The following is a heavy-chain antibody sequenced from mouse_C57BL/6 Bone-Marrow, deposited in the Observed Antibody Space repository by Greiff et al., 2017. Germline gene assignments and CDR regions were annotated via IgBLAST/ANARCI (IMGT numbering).Heavy chain of an antibody. CDR3: ARALWHWYFDV. Sequence: EVHLVESGGGLVKPGGSLKLSCAASGFTFSSYAMSWVRQTPEKRLEWVATISDGGSYTYYPDNVKGRFTISRDNAKNNLYLQMSHLKSEDTAMYYCARALWHWYFDVWGTGTTGTVSS. CDR1: GFTFSSYA. D-gene: IGHD1-1*01. J-gene: IGHJ1*03. CDR2: ISDGGSYT. V-gene: IGHV5-4*01.